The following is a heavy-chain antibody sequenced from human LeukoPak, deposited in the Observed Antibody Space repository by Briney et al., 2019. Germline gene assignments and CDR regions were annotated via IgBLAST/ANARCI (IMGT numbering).Heavy chain of an antibody. CDR3: ARSSREDMSGYET. CDR2: INSDGSST. Sequence: GGSLRLSCAASGFTFSSYWMHWVRQAPGKGLVWVSRINSDGSSTSYADSVKGRFTISRDNAKSTLYLQMNSLRAEDTAVYYCARSSREDMSGYETWGQGTLVTVSS. J-gene: IGHJ5*02. V-gene: IGHV3-74*01. D-gene: IGHD5-12*01. CDR1: GFTFSSYW.